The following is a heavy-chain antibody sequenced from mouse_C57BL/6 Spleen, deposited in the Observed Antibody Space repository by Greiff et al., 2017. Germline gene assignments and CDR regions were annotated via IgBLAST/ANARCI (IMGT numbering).Heavy chain of an antibody. CDR2: IDPEDGDT. CDR3: TTKNWDVSFAY. Sequence: EVQLQESGAELVRPGASVKLSCTASGFNIKDYYMHWVKQRPEQGLEWIGRIDPEDGDTENAPKFQGKATMTADTSSNTAYLQLSSLTSEDTAVYYCTTKNWDVSFAYWGQGTLVTVSA. J-gene: IGHJ3*01. V-gene: IGHV14-1*01. CDR1: GFNIKDYY. D-gene: IGHD4-1*01.